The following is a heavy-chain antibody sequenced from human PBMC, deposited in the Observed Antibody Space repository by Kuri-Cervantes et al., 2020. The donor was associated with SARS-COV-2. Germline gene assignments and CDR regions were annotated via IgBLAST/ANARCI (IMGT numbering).Heavy chain of an antibody. CDR1: GFTYSSYS. Sequence: GESLKISCAASGFTYSSYSMNWVRQAPGKGLEWVSYISGSSSTKYYADSVKGRFTISRDNAKNSLYLQMNSLGDEDTAVYYCARDHGLGATDSDYWGQGTLVTVSS. J-gene: IGHJ4*02. V-gene: IGHV3-48*02. D-gene: IGHD1-26*01. CDR3: ARDHGLGATDSDY. CDR2: ISGSSSTK.